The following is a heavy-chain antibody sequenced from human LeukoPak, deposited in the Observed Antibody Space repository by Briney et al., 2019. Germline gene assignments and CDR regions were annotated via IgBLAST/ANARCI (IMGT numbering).Heavy chain of an antibody. D-gene: IGHD3-10*02. V-gene: IGHV3-13*01. Sequence: QPGGPLSLSCAASGFIFTRYDMLWVRQATGRLGSVKGRFTISRENVKNSLYLQMNSLRAGDTAVCFCARDCYVRGDAFDIWGQGTMVTVSS. CDR3: ARDCYVRGDAFDI. CDR1: GFIFTRYD. J-gene: IGHJ3*02.